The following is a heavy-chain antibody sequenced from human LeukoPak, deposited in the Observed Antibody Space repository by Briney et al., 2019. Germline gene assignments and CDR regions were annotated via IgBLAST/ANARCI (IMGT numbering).Heavy chain of an antibody. V-gene: IGHV3-53*05. CDR1: GFTVSSNY. CDR3: AKDNDILTGSDYGMDV. Sequence: PGGSLRLSCAASGFTVSSNYMNWVRQAPGKGLEWVSLIYSGGSTYYADSVKGRFTISRDNSKNTLYLQMNSLRAEDTALYYCAKDNDILTGSDYGMDVWGQGTTVTVSS. CDR2: IYSGGST. J-gene: IGHJ6*02. D-gene: IGHD3-9*01.